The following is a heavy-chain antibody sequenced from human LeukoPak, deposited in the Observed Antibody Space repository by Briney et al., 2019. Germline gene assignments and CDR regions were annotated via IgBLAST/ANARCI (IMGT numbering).Heavy chain of an antibody. CDR2: IYYSGST. CDR1: GGPISSYY. CDR3: ASGRGLYSFYAFDI. Sequence: SDTLSLACTVSGGPISSYYWSWIRQPPGKGLEWIGYIYYSGSTDYNPSLRSRVTISVDTSKSQFSLKLSSVTAADTAVYYCASGRGLYSFYAFDIWGQGTMVSVSS. V-gene: IGHV4-59*07. J-gene: IGHJ3*02. D-gene: IGHD5-18*01.